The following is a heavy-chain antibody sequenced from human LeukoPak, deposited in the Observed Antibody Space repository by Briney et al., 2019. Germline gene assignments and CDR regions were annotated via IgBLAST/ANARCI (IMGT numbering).Heavy chain of an antibody. Sequence: SETLSLTCTVSGGSISSYYWSWIRQPPGKGLEWIGYIYYSGSTNYNPSLKSRVTISVDTSKNQFSLKLSSVTAADTGVYYCARDGIIAARPSSWFDPWGQGTLVTVSS. V-gene: IGHV4-59*01. CDR2: IYYSGST. CDR1: GGSISSYY. D-gene: IGHD6-6*01. CDR3: ARDGIIAARPSSWFDP. J-gene: IGHJ5*02.